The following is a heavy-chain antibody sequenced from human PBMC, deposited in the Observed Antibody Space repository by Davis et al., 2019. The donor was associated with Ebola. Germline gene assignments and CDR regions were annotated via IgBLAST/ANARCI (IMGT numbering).Heavy chain of an antibody. CDR2: ISGSGGST. CDR3: AKDRTYSYGYYFDY. Sequence: GESLKISCAASGFTFSSYAMSWVRQAPGKGLEWVSAISGSGGSTYYADSVKGRFTISRDNSKNPLYLQLNSVRVEDTAVYYCAKDRTYSYGYYFDYWGRGTLVTVSS. J-gene: IGHJ4*02. V-gene: IGHV3-23*01. CDR1: GFTFSSYA. D-gene: IGHD5-18*01.